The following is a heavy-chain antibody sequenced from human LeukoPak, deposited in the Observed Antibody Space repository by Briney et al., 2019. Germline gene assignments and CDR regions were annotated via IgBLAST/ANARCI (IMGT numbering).Heavy chain of an antibody. Sequence: PTGGSLRLSCTASGFTFSTYWVSWVRQAPGKGLEGVANIKQEGREKYYVDSVEGRFASSRDNAKNTPYLQMTSLRAEDPAVYYCAREASSSGWCYLDSWGQGTLVTVSS. CDR3: AREASSSGWCYLDS. CDR1: GFTFSTYW. CDR2: IKQEGREK. V-gene: IGHV3-7*01. J-gene: IGHJ4*02. D-gene: IGHD6-19*01.